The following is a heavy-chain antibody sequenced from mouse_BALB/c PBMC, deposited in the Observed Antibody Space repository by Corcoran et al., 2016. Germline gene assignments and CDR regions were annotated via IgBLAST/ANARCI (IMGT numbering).Heavy chain of an antibody. CDR1: GYTFSSYW. V-gene: IGHV1-9*01. CDR3: ARWYRWYLDV. Sequence: QVQLQQSGAELMKPGASVKLSCKATGYTFSSYWIEWVKQRPGHGLEWIGEILPGSGRTNYNEKFKGKATFTAATSSNTAYMQLSSLTSEDSAVYYCARWYRWYLDVWGAGTTVTVSS. J-gene: IGHJ1*01. D-gene: IGHD1-1*02. CDR2: ILPGSGRT.